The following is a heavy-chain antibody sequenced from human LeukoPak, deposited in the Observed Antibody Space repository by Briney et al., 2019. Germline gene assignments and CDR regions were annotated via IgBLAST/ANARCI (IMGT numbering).Heavy chain of an antibody. J-gene: IGHJ5*02. CDR2: ISRSSSYI. V-gene: IGHV3-21*01. D-gene: IGHD5-18*01. CDR3: AREKGKNTAAHL. Sequence: GGSLRLSCAASGFTFSSYSMNWVRQAPGKGLEWVSSISRSSSYIYYADSVKGRFTISRDNAKNSLYLQMNSLRAEDTAVYYCAREKGKNTAAHLWGQGTLVTVSS. CDR1: GFTFSSYS.